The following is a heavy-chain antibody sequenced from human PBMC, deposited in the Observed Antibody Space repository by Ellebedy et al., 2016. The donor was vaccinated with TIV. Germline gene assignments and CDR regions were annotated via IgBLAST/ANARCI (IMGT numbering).Heavy chain of an antibody. V-gene: IGHV1-18*04. CDR1: GYTFSSYG. Sequence: ASVKVSCKASGYTFSSYGISWVRQAPGQGLEWMGWISAYNGNTHYAQKLQGRVTMTADTSTSTAYMELRSLRSDDTAVYYCARQTYYDILTGYYAHYGMNVWGQGTTVTVSS. D-gene: IGHD3-9*01. CDR2: ISAYNGNT. CDR3: ARQTYYDILTGYYAHYGMNV. J-gene: IGHJ6*02.